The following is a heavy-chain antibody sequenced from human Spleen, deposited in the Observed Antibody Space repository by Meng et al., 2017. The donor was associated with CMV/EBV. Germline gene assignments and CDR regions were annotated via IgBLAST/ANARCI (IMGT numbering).Heavy chain of an antibody. J-gene: IGHJ6*02. Sequence: GESLKISCAASGFTVSSNYMSWVRQAPGKGLEWVSVIYSGGSTYYADSVKGRFTISRDNSKNTLYLQMNSPRAEDTAVYYCARKGKQQLEDYGMDVWGQGTTVTVSS. CDR2: IYSGGST. D-gene: IGHD6-13*01. CDR3: ARKGKQQLEDYGMDV. CDR1: GFTVSSNY. V-gene: IGHV3-53*01.